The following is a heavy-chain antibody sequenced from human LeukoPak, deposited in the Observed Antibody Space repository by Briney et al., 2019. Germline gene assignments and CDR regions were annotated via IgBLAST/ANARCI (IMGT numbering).Heavy chain of an antibody. CDR2: ISGSGSST. CDR1: EFTFSTYW. Sequence: PGGSLRLSCAASEFTFSTYWMSWVRQAPGKGLERVSVISGSGSSTYYADSVKGRFTISRDNSKNTLYLQMNSLRAEDTAVYYCATSFGPVIAAAGTGADWGQGTLVTVSS. CDR3: ATSFGPVIAAAGTGAD. J-gene: IGHJ4*02. D-gene: IGHD6-13*01. V-gene: IGHV3-23*01.